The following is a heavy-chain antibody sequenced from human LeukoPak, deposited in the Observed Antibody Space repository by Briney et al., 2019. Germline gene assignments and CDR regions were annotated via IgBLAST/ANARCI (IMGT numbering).Heavy chain of an antibody. CDR3: ARLSYYYDSSGYPFDY. V-gene: IGHV3-7*03. D-gene: IGHD3-22*01. Sequence: GGSLRLSCAASGFTFSSYWMSWVRQAPGKGLEWVANIKQDGSQKYYVDSVKGRFTISRDNAKNSLYLQMNSLRAEDTAVYYCARLSYYYDSSGYPFDYWGQGTLVTVSS. CDR2: IKQDGSQK. J-gene: IGHJ4*02. CDR1: GFTFSSYW.